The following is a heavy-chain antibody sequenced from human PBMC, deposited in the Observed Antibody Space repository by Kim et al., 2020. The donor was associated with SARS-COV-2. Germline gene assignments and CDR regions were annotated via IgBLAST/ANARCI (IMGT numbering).Heavy chain of an antibody. V-gene: IGHV3-7*01. D-gene: IGHD2-21*01. CDR3: ARDQLRFTPGGAYGY. J-gene: IGHJ4*02. Sequence: DSVKGRFTHSRDNAKNSLYLQMNSLRAEDTAVYYCARDQLRFTPGGAYGYWGQGTLVTVSS.